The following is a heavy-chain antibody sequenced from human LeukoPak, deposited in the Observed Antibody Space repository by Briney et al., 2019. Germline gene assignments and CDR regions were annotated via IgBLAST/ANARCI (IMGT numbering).Heavy chain of an antibody. D-gene: IGHD3-22*01. CDR1: GYSFSSYW. CDR3: ARQNYYDSSGSALIDY. Sequence: GESLKISCKGSGYSFSSYWIAWVRQMPGEGLEWMGIIYPGDSDTRYSPSFQGQVTISADKSISTAYLQWSSLKASDTAMYYCARQNYYDSSGSALIDYWGQGTLVTVSS. V-gene: IGHV5-51*01. J-gene: IGHJ4*02. CDR2: IYPGDSDT.